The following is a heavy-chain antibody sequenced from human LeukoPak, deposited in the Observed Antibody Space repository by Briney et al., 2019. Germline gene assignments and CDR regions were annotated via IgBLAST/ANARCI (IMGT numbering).Heavy chain of an antibody. J-gene: IGHJ3*02. CDR2: IYHQAGT. Sequence: PSETLSLTCIVSGGFIRSYYWSWIRQPPGKGLEWIGYIYHQAGTEYNPSLKNRVAISVDTSKNQFSLKLSSVTAADTAVYYCAKIKTTFGVVTHAFDIWGQGTIVTVSP. D-gene: IGHD3-3*01. CDR3: AKIKTTFGVVTHAFDI. V-gene: IGHV4-59*01. CDR1: GGFIRSYY.